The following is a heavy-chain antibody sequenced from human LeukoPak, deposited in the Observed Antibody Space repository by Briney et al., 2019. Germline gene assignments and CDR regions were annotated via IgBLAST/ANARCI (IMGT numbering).Heavy chain of an antibody. V-gene: IGHV1-24*01. CDR2: FDPEDGET. J-gene: IGHJ4*02. CDR3: ATGMGVTFDY. CDR1: GYTLTELS. Sequence: ASVKVSCKVSGYTLTELSMHWVRQAPGKGLEWMGSFDPEDGETIYAQKFQGRVTMTEDASTDTAYMDLSSMRSEGTAVYCCATGMGVTFDYWGQGTLVTVAS. D-gene: IGHD1-26*01.